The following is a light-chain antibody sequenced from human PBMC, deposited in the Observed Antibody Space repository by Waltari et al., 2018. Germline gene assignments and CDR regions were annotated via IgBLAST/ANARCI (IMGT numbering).Light chain of an antibody. CDR2: GAS. CDR3: QPYLRLPVT. CDR1: QSVSRA. Sequence: EIVLTQSPGPLSFSLGERATLSCRASQSVSRALALYQQKHGQAPRLLIYGASNRPTGIRAMFSGSGDKTAFSLNISILGPDDFAVYYCQPYLRLPVTFGQGTTVEI. V-gene: IGKV3D-11*02. J-gene: IGKJ1*01.